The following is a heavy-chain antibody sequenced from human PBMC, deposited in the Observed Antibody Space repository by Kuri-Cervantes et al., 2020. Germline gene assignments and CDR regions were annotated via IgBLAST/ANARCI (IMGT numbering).Heavy chain of an antibody. V-gene: IGHV3-48*01. CDR3: AREYSRSGFDYYYGMED. CDR1: GFTFSNYY. J-gene: IGHJ6*02. Sequence: GESLKISCAASGFTFSNYYMNWVRQAPGKGLEWVSYISGSGSTIYYADSVKGRFTISRDNSKNTLYLQMNSLRAEDTAVYYCAREYSRSGFDYYYGMEDWGQGTPVTVSS. CDR2: ISGSGSTI. D-gene: IGHD6-13*01.